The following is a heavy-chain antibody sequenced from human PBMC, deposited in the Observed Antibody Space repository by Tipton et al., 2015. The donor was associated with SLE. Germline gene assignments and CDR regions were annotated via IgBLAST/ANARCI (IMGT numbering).Heavy chain of an antibody. CDR3: ARDGGEAAAGTGAFDI. V-gene: IGHV4-39*07. CDR1: GGSISSGGYY. D-gene: IGHD6-13*01. J-gene: IGHJ3*02. Sequence: TLSLTCTVSGGSISSGGYYWSWIRQHPGKGLEWIGSIYHSGSTYYNPSLKSRVTISVDTSKNQFSLKLSSVTAADTAVYYCARDGGEAAAGTGAFDIWGQGTMVTVSS. CDR2: IYHSGST.